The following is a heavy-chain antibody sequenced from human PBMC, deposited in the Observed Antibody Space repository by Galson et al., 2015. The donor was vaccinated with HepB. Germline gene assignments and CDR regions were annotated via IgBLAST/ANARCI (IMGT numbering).Heavy chain of an antibody. Sequence: SVKVSCKASGFTFTSSAMQWVRQARGQRLEWIGWIVVGSGNTNYAQKFQERVTITRDMSTSAAYMELSSLRSEDTAVYYCAAGVLHGWGMDVWGQGTTVTVSS. V-gene: IGHV1-58*02. D-gene: IGHD2-15*01. J-gene: IGHJ6*02. CDR1: GFTFTSSA. CDR3: AAGVLHGWGMDV. CDR2: IVVGSGNT.